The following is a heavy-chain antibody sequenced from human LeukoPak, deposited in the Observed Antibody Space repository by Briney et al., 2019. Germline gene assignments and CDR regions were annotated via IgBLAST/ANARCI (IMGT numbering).Heavy chain of an antibody. CDR2: ISYDGSNK. CDR1: GFTFSSYG. Sequence: GGSLRLSCAASGFTFSSYGMHWVRQAPGKGLEWVAVISYDGSNKYYADSVKGRFTGSRDDSKNTLYLQMSSLRIEDTAIYYCAKDATPFNSIWDYFDSWGQGTLVTVS. J-gene: IGHJ4*02. CDR3: AKDATPFNSIWDYFDS. D-gene: IGHD4-23*01. V-gene: IGHV3-30*18.